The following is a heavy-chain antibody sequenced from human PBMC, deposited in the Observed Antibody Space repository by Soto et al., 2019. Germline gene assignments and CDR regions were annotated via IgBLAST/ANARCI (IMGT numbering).Heavy chain of an antibody. Sequence: QLQLQESGPGLVKPSETLSLTCTVSGGSISSSSYYWGWIRQPPGKGLEWIGSIYYSGSTYYNPSLKSRVTISLDTSKNQFSLKLSSVTAADTSVYYCARRRDTAMARRGGGMDVWGQGTTVTVSS. CDR2: IYYSGST. J-gene: IGHJ6*02. CDR1: GGSISSSSYY. V-gene: IGHV4-39*01. D-gene: IGHD5-18*01. CDR3: ARRRDTAMARRGGGMDV.